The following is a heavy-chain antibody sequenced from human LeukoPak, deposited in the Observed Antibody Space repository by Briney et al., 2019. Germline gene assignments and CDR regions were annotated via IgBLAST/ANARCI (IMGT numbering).Heavy chain of an antibody. CDR3: ARDVYRSFDY. CDR1: GFTFSSSW. J-gene: IGHJ4*02. D-gene: IGHD5/OR15-5a*01. CDR2: IKYDGSEE. V-gene: IGHV3-7*01. Sequence: GGSLRLSCVASGFTFSSSWMNWVRQAPGKGLEWVANIKYDGSEEYYVDSVKGRFIISRDNAQNSLYLQMNNLRAEDTAVYYCARDVYRSFDYWGQGSLVTVSS.